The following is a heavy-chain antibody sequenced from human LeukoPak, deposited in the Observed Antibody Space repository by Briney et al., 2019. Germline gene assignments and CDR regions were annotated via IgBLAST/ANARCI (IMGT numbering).Heavy chain of an antibody. CDR1: GFTFSRYW. D-gene: IGHD1-26*01. CDR3: ASDLRWELLQPFDY. J-gene: IGHJ4*02. CDR2: INSDGNST. Sequence: QPGGSLRLSCAASGFTFSRYWMHWVRQAPGKGLVWVSRINSDGNSTNYAGSVKGRFIISRDNAKNTLYLQMNSLRAEDTAVYYCASDLRWELLQPFDYWGQGTLVTVSS. V-gene: IGHV3-74*01.